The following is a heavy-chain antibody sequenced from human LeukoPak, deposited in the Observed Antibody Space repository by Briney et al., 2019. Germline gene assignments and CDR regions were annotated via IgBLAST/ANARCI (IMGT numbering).Heavy chain of an antibody. V-gene: IGHV3-73*01. D-gene: IGHD5-18*01. CDR3: TGRADTSMVAPNFDY. CDR1: GFTFSGSV. Sequence: GGSLRLSCAASGFTFSGSVMHWVRQASGKGLEWVGRIRSKANSYATAYAASVKGRFTISRDDSKNTAYLQMNSLKTEDTAVYYCTGRADTSMVAPNFDYWGQGTLVTVSS. CDR2: IRSKANSYAT. J-gene: IGHJ4*02.